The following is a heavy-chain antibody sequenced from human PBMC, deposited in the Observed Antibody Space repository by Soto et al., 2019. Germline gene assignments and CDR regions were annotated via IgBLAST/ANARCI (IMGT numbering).Heavy chain of an antibody. V-gene: IGHV1-46*01. CDR1: GYTFTSYY. D-gene: IGHD2-2*01. Sequence: GASVKVSCKASGYTFTSYYMHWVRQAPGQGLGWMGIINPSGGSTSYAQKFQGRFTISRDNSKNTLYLQMNSLRAEDTAVYYCAKDLPAMAGSHYGMDVWGQGTTVTVSS. CDR2: INPSGGST. CDR3: AKDLPAMAGSHYGMDV. J-gene: IGHJ6*02.